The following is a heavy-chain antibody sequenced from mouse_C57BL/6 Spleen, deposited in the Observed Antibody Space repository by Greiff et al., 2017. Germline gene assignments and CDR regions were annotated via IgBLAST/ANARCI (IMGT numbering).Heavy chain of an antibody. CDR1: GYTFTSYW. CDR2: IDPSASYT. D-gene: IGHD2-4*01. CDR3: ARSYYDYGKAWFAY. Sequence: QVQLQQPGAELVKPGASVKLSCKASGYTFTSYWMQWVKQRPGQGLEWIGEIDPSASYTNYNQKFKGKATLTVDTSSSTAYMQLSSLTSEDSAVYYCARSYYDYGKAWFAYWGQGTLVTVSA. J-gene: IGHJ3*01. V-gene: IGHV1-50*01.